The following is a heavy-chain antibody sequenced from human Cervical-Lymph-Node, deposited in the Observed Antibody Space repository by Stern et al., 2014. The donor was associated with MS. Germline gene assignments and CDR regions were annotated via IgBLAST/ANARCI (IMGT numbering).Heavy chain of an antibody. V-gene: IGHV4-59*01. J-gene: IGHJ4*02. CDR3: ARVVATIYPDYFDY. Sequence: QVQLQESGPGLVKPSETLSLTCTVSGGSISSYYWSWIRQPPGKGLEWIGYIYYSGSTNYNPSLKSRVTISVDTSKNQFSLKLSSVTAADTAVYYCARVVATIYPDYFDYWGQGTLVTVSS. CDR1: GGSISSYY. D-gene: IGHD5-12*01. CDR2: IYYSGST.